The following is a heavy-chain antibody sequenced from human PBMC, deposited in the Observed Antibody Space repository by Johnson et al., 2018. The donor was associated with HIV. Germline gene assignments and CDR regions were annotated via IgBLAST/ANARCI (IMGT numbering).Heavy chain of an antibody. Sequence: VQLVESGGGLVQPGRSLRLSCAASGFTFDDYAMHWVRQAPGKGLEWVSGISWNSGSIGYADSVKGRFTISRDNAKNSLYLQMNSLRAEDTAVYYCARDLVSHYYDSSGSLDDAFDIWGQGTMVTVSS. V-gene: IGHV3-9*01. CDR3: ARDLVSHYYDSSGSLDDAFDI. J-gene: IGHJ3*02. D-gene: IGHD3-22*01. CDR2: ISWNSGSI. CDR1: GFTFDDYA.